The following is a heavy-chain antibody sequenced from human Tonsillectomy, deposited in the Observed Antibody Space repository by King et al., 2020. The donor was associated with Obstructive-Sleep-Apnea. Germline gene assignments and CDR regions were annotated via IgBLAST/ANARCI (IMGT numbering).Heavy chain of an antibody. CDR3: ARDRVCSSTSCYGVDAYYGMDV. Sequence: QLVQSGAEVKKPGASVKVSCKASGYIFTSYGISWVRQAPGQGLEWMGWISPYNDNTNYAQKAQGRVTVTTDTSTSTAYMELRNLRSDDTAVYYCARDRVCSSTSCYGVDAYYGMDVWGQGTTVTVSS. J-gene: IGHJ6*02. CDR2: ISPYNDNT. V-gene: IGHV1-18*04. D-gene: IGHD2-2*01. CDR1: GYIFTSYG.